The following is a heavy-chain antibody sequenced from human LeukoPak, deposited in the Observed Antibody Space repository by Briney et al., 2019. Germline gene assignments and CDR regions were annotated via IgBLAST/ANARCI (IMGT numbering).Heavy chain of an antibody. CDR2: IYPGDSDT. CDR1: GYSFISYW. Sequence: GESLKISCQGTGYSFISYWIAWARQMPGKGLEWMGIIYPGDSDTRYSPSFQGQVTISADKSISTAYLQWSSLKASDTAMYYCARKTKYDAPASDWGQGTLVTVSS. V-gene: IGHV5-51*01. CDR3: ARKTKYDAPASD. D-gene: IGHD3-3*01. J-gene: IGHJ4*02.